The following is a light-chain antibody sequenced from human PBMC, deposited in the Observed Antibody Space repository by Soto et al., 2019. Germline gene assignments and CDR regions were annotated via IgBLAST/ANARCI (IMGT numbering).Light chain of an antibody. J-gene: IGKJ1*01. V-gene: IGKV1-39*01. CDR1: QSIRIY. CDR2: AAS. Sequence: DIQMTQSPSSLSASVGDRVTITCRASQSIRIYLNWYQQKPGKAPELLIFAASSLQSGVPSRFSGSGSGTDFTLTISSLQPEYFATYYCQQSGDTPPWTFGQGTKVEIK. CDR3: QQSGDTPPWT.